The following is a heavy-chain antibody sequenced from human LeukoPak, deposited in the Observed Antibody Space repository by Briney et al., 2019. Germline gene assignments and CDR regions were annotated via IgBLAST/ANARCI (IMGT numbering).Heavy chain of an antibody. Sequence: SETLSLTCTVSGGSISSYYWSWIRQPPGKGLEWIGYIYYSGSTNYNPSLKSRVTISVDTSKNQFSLKLSSVTAADTAVYCCAREGSGSYYGTHDAFDIWGQGTMVTVSS. V-gene: IGHV4-59*01. J-gene: IGHJ3*02. CDR2: IYYSGST. D-gene: IGHD1-26*01. CDR3: AREGSGSYYGTHDAFDI. CDR1: GGSISSYY.